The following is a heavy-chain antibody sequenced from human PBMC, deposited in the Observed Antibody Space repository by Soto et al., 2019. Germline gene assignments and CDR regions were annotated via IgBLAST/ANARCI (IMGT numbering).Heavy chain of an antibody. CDR3: ARDAGDCSGGSCHLPNYY. CDR1: GGTFSSYT. V-gene: IGHV1-69*02. J-gene: IGHJ4*02. Sequence: SVKVSCKASGGTFSSYTISWVRQAPGQGLEWMGRIIPILGIANYAQKFQGRVTITADKSTSTAYMELSSLRSEDTAVYYCARDAGDCSGGSCHLPNYYWGQGTLVTVSS. CDR2: IIPILGIA. D-gene: IGHD2-15*01.